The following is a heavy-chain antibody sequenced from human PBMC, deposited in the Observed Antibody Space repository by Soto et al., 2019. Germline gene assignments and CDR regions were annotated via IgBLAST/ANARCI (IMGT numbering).Heavy chain of an antibody. CDR2: INPNSGGT. CDR1: GYTFTGYY. Sequence: ASVKVSCKASGYTFTGYYMHWVRQAPGQGXEWMGWINPNSGGTNYAQKFQGWVTMTRDTSISTAYMELSRLRSDDTAVYYCARDEPRYYGSGSPLNYYYYRMDVWGQGTTVTVSS. V-gene: IGHV1-2*04. CDR3: ARDEPRYYGSGSPLNYYYYRMDV. D-gene: IGHD3-10*01. J-gene: IGHJ6*02.